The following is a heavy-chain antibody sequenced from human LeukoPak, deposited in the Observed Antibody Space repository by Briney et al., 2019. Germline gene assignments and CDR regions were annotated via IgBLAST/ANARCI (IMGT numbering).Heavy chain of an antibody. D-gene: IGHD2-2*01. J-gene: IGHJ6*02. V-gene: IGHV4-31*03. CDR2: IYYSGST. CDR1: GGSISSGGYY. CDR3: ARADTGVVPALVYYYYAMDV. Sequence: SETLSLTCTVSGGSISSGGYYWSWIRQRPGKGLEWIGYIYYSGSTYYNPSLKSRVTISVDRSKNQFSLKLSSVTAADTAVYYCARADTGVVPALVYYYYAMDVWGQGTTVTVSS.